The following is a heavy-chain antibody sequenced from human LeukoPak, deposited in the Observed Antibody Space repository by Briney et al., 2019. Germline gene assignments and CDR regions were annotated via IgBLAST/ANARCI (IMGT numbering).Heavy chain of an antibody. V-gene: IGHV4-39*01. D-gene: IGHD1-26*01. CDR2: IYYSGST. J-gene: IGHJ4*02. CDR3: AKNRESYWVPELDY. CDR1: GGSISSSSYY. Sequence: SETLSLTCTVSGGSISSSSYYWGWIRQPPGKGLEWIGSIYYSGSTYYNPSLKSRVTISVDTSKNQFSLKLSSVTAADTAVYYCAKNRESYWVPELDYWGQGTLVTVSS.